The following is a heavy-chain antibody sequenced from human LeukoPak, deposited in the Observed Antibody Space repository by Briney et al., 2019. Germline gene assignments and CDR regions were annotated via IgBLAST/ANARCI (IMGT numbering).Heavy chain of an antibody. CDR2: IYTSGST. Sequence: SQTLSLTCTVSGGSISSGSYYWSWIRQPAGKGLEWIGRIYTSGSTNYNPSLKSRVTMSVDTSKNQFSLKLSSVTAADTAVYYCARALRWGHAFDIWGQGTMVTVSS. CDR3: ARALRWGHAFDI. J-gene: IGHJ3*02. V-gene: IGHV4-61*02. CDR1: GGSISSGSYY. D-gene: IGHD3-16*01.